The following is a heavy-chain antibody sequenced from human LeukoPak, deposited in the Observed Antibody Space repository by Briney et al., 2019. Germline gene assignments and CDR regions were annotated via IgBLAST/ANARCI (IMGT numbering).Heavy chain of an antibody. V-gene: IGHV4-39*01. J-gene: IGHJ4*02. CDR1: GGSISSSSYY. Sequence: KSSETLSLTCTVSGGSISSSSYYWGWIRQPPGKGLEWIGTMYYSGITYYNPSLKSRVTTSVDTSKNQFTLKVSSVTAADTAVYYCARSNWDSNVGIDYWGQGILVIVCS. CDR3: ARSNWDSNVGIDY. D-gene: IGHD1-7*01. CDR2: MYYSGIT.